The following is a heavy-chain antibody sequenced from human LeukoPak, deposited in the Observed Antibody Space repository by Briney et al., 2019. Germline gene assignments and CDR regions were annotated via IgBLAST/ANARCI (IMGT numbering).Heavy chain of an antibody. CDR3: AKFLRIGYDNFDY. V-gene: IGHV3-23*01. CDR1: GLSFSSFA. Sequence: GGSLRLSCAASGLSFSSFAMSWVRQGPARGLEWVSSIRGNGETFYADSVKGRFTLSSDSSRNTVYFQLNNLRVEDTAIYYCAKFLRIGYDNFDYWGQGTLVTVSS. D-gene: IGHD5-12*01. CDR2: IRGNGET. J-gene: IGHJ4*02.